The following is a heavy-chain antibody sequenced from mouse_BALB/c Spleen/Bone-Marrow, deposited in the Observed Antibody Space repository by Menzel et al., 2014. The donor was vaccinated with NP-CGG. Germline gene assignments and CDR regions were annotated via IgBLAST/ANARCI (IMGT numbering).Heavy chain of an antibody. D-gene: IGHD2-1*01. Sequence: VQLQQSGAELARPGASVKLSCKASGYTFTSYWMQWVKQRPGQGLQWIGAIYPGDGDTRYTQKFRGKATLTADKSSNTAHMQLSSLTSEDSAVYFCASLYGNYGAMDYWGQGTSVTVSS. CDR3: ASLYGNYGAMDY. V-gene: IGHV1-87*01. J-gene: IGHJ4*01. CDR1: GYTFTSYW. CDR2: IYPGDGDT.